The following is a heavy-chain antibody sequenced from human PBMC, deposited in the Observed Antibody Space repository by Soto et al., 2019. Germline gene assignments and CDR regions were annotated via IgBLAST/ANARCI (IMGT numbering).Heavy chain of an antibody. Sequence: QVQLVQSGAEVRKPGSSVKVSCKASGGTFSRHAISWVRQAPGQGLEWMGGIIPIFGTANYAQKFQGRVTITADESTSTAYMELSSLRSEDTAVYYCARAGLSSGGEGDYYGSGSYDYWGQGTLVTVSS. V-gene: IGHV1-69*01. CDR3: ARAGLSSGGEGDYYGSGSYDY. J-gene: IGHJ4*02. CDR2: IIPIFGTA. D-gene: IGHD3-10*01. CDR1: GGTFSRHA.